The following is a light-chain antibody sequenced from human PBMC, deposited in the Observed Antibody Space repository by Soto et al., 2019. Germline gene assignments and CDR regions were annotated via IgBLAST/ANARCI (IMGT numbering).Light chain of an antibody. J-gene: IGKJ5*01. Sequence: EIVMTQSPATLSVSPGERATLSCRASQSLSSNLAWYQQRPGQAPRLLIYDASTRATGIPDRFSGSGSGTDFTLTISRLEPEDFAVYYCQQYGSSITFGQGTRLEIK. V-gene: IGKV3-20*01. CDR3: QQYGSSIT. CDR1: QSLSSN. CDR2: DAS.